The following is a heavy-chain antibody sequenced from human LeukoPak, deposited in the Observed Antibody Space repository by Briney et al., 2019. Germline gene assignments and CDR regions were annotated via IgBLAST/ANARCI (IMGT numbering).Heavy chain of an antibody. CDR3: ARDRIVVVPAAPGDLYYYGMDV. J-gene: IGHJ6*02. CDR2: ISSSGNTI. D-gene: IGHD2-2*01. CDR1: GFTFSSYE. V-gene: IGHV3-48*03. Sequence: GGSLRLSCAASGFTFSSYEMNWVRQAPGKGLEWVSYISSSGNTIYDADSVKGRFTISRDNSKNTLYLQMNSLRAEDTAVYYCARDRIVVVPAAPGDLYYYGMDVWGQGTTVTVSS.